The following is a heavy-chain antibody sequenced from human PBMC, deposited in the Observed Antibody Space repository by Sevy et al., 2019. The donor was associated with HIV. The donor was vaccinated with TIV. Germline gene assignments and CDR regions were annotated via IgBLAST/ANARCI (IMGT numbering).Heavy chain of an antibody. CDR3: AHRRSKGITITEFDY. CDR1: GFSFTTSGVG. J-gene: IGHJ4*02. Sequence: SGPTLVKPTQTLTLTCTFSGFSFTTSGVGVGWIRQPPGKALEWLALIHWDDDRRYSPSLNSRLTITRDTSKDQVVLTMANMDPVDTGTYYCAHRRSKGITITEFDYWGQGALVTVSS. V-gene: IGHV2-5*02. CDR2: IHWDDDR. D-gene: IGHD3-9*01.